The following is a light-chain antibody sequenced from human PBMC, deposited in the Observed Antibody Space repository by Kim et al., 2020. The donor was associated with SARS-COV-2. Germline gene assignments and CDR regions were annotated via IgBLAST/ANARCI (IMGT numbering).Light chain of an antibody. V-gene: IGKV1-33*01. Sequence: DIQMTQSPSSLSASVGDRVTITCQASQDISVFLNWYQQKPGKAPKLLIYDTSNLETGVPSRFSGGGSGTHFTFTISSLLPEDVATYYCQHYHNPPLAIGPGAKVDIK. CDR2: DTS. CDR1: QDISVF. J-gene: IGKJ3*01. CDR3: QHYHNPPLA.